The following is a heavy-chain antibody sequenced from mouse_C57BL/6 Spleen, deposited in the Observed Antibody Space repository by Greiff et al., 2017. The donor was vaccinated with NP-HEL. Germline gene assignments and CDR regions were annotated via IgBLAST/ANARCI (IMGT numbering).Heavy chain of an antibody. CDR2: IYPGAGDT. V-gene: IGHV1-82*01. CDR3: ARSEGETATGLAY. Sequence: VQLQQSGPELVKPGASVKISCKASGYAFSSSWMNWVKQRPGKGLEWIGRIYPGAGDTNYNGKFKGKATLTADNSSSPAYMQLSSLTSEDSAVYFCARSEGETATGLAYWGQGTLVTVSA. D-gene: IGHD4-1*01. CDR1: GYAFSSSW. J-gene: IGHJ3*01.